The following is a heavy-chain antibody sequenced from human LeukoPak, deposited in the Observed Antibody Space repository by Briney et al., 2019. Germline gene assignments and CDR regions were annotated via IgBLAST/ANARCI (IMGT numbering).Heavy chain of an antibody. CDR2: ISGSGGST. CDR1: GFTFSSYA. J-gene: IGHJ4*02. V-gene: IGHV3-23*01. Sequence: GGSLRLSCAASGFTFSSYAMSWVRQAPGKGLEWVSAISGSGGSTYYADSVKGRFTISRDNSKNTLYLQMNSLRAEDTAVYYCAKSEVRAVAGTEDYWGQGTLVTVSS. D-gene: IGHD6-19*01. CDR3: AKSEVRAVAGTEDY.